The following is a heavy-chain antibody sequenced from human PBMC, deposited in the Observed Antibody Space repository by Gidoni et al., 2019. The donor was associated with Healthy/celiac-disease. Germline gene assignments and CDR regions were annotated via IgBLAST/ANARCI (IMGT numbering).Heavy chain of an antibody. CDR3: ASTSGSYSY. CDR1: GFTFSSYW. CDR2: IKQDGSEK. D-gene: IGHD3-10*01. V-gene: IGHV3-7*01. J-gene: IGHJ4*02. Sequence: EVQLVESGGGLVQPGGSLRPSCAASGFTFSSYWMSWVRQAPGQGLEWVANIKQDGSEKYYVDSVKGRFTISRDNAKNSLYLQMNSLRAEDTAVYYCASTSGSYSYWGQGTLVTVSS.